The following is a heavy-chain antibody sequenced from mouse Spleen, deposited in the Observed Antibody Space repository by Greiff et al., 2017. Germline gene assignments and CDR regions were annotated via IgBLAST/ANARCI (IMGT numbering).Heavy chain of an antibody. V-gene: IGHV2-2*01. CDR2: IWSGGST. CDR1: GFSLTSYG. D-gene: IGHD4-1*01. J-gene: IGHJ3*01. CDR3: ARGDWDEDWFAY. Sequence: VQLQQSGPGLVQPSQSLSITCTVSGFSLTSYGVHWVRQSPGKGLEWLGVIWSGGSTDYNAAFISRLSISKDNSKSQVFFKMNSLQADDTAIYYCARGDWDEDWFAYWGQGTLVTVSA.